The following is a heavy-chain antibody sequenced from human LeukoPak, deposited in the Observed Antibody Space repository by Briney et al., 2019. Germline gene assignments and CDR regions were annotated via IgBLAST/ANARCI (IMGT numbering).Heavy chain of an antibody. J-gene: IGHJ4*02. CDR1: GYTFTSYG. V-gene: IGHV1-2*06. Sequence: GASVKVSCKASGYTFTSYGISWVRQAPGQGLEWMGRINPNSGDTNYAQNFQGRVTMTRDTSINTAYMELSRLRSDDTAVYYCARDYCSSTSCLFDYWGQGTLVTVSS. CDR2: INPNSGDT. CDR3: ARDYCSSTSCLFDY. D-gene: IGHD2-2*01.